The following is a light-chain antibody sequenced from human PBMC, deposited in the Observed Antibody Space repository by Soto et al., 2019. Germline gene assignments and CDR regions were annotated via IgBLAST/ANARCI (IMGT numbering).Light chain of an antibody. V-gene: IGLV1-40*01. CDR2: GNS. J-gene: IGLJ1*01. CDR3: QSYDSSLSSYV. CDR1: SSNIGAGYD. Sequence: QSVLTQPPSESGAPGQTVTISCTGSSSNIGAGYDVHWYQQLPGTAPKLLIYGNSNRPSGVPDRFSGSKSGTSASLAITGLQAEDEADYYCQSYDSSLSSYVFGTGTKLTVL.